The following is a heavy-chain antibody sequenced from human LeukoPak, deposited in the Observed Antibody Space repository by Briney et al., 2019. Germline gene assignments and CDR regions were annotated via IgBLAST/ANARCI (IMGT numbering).Heavy chain of an antibody. CDR2: INHSGST. J-gene: IGHJ4*02. Sequence: PSETLSLTCAVYGGSFSGYYWSWIRQPPGKGLEWIGEINHSGSTNYNPSLKSRVTISVDTSKNQFSLKLSSVTAADTAVYYCARGSKRGFRHSGSYHPSWGQGTLVTVSS. CDR3: ARGSKRGFRHSGSYHPS. V-gene: IGHV4-34*01. CDR1: GGSFSGYY. D-gene: IGHD1-26*01.